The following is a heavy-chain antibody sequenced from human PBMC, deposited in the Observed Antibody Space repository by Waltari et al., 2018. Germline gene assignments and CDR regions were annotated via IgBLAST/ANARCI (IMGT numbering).Heavy chain of an antibody. CDR2: IYQSGTT. V-gene: IGHV4-39*01. Sequence: QLQLQESGPGLVKPSETLSLTCTVSGGSISTIGYYWAWVRQPPGKGLEWIGTIYQSGTTYYNPSLESRVTISVDTARNQFSRKLRSVTAADTAVYYCARHGGYFSNFDYWGQGTLVTVSS. CDR1: GGSISTIGYY. D-gene: IGHD2-21*01. J-gene: IGHJ4*02. CDR3: ARHGGYFSNFDY.